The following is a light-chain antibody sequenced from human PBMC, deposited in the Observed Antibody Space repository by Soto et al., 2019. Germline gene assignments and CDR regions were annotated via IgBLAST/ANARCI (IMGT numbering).Light chain of an antibody. Sequence: DIVMTQSPDSLAVSLGERATINCKSSQSFLYSSNNKNYLAWYQQKLGQPPKLLIYWASTRESGVPDRFSGSGSGTDFTLTISSLQAEDVAVYYCQQYYSTPITFGQGTRLEIK. J-gene: IGKJ5*01. CDR1: QSFLYSSNNKNY. CDR3: QQYYSTPIT. V-gene: IGKV4-1*01. CDR2: WAS.